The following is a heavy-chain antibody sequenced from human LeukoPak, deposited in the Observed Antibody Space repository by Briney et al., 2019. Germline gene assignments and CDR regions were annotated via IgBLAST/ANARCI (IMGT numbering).Heavy chain of an antibody. CDR3: ARDSNVDGAFDI. CDR2: ISSSGSRI. CDR1: GFTFSSYE. V-gene: IGHV3-48*03. J-gene: IGHJ3*02. D-gene: IGHD5-24*01. Sequence: QPGGSLRLSCAASGFTFSSYEMNWVRQAPGKGLEWVSYISSSGSRIYFADSVKGRFTISRDDAKNSLYLQMNSLRAEDTAVYYCARDSNVDGAFDIWGQGTMVTVSS.